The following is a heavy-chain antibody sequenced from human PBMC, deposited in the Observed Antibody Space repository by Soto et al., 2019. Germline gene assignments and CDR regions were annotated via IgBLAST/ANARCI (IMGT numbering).Heavy chain of an antibody. D-gene: IGHD6-19*01. J-gene: IGHJ4*02. Sequence: QVQLVQSGAEEKKPGASVKVSCKASGYTFTSYAMHWVRQAPGQRLEWMGWINAGNGNTKYSQKFQGRVTITRDTSASTSYMELSSLRSEDTAVYYCARASGWYVSDYWGQGTLVTVSS. V-gene: IGHV1-3*05. CDR1: GYTFTSYA. CDR3: ARASGWYVSDY. CDR2: INAGNGNT.